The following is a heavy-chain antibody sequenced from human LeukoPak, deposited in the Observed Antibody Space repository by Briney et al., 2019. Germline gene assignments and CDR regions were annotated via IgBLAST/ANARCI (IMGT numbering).Heavy chain of an antibody. V-gene: IGHV4-30-4*01. CDR1: GGSISSGDSY. CDR3: ARHNNYDYIWGSYRPTGGFDY. D-gene: IGHD3-16*02. J-gene: IGHJ4*02. Sequence: PSETLSLTCTVSGGSISSGDSYWTWIRQPPGKGLEWIGNIYYSGSTYYNPSLKSRVIISVDTSKNQFSLKLSSVTAADTALHYCARHNNYDYIWGSYRPTGGFDYWGQGTLVTVSS. CDR2: IYYSGST.